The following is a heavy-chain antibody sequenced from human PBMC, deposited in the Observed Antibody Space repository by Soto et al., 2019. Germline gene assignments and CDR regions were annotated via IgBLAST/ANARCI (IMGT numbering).Heavy chain of an antibody. CDR2: IFSDDEK. CDR3: ASTYSTSWYWFDP. D-gene: IGHD6-13*01. CDR1: GFSLSNAGLG. J-gene: IGHJ5*02. Sequence: QVTVKESGPALVKPTETLTLTCTVSGFSLSNAGLGVGWIRPPPGKALEWLAHIFSDDEKYYSKSLKSKLTISKNTANTQVVLTMTIMDPVDTATYYCASTYSTSWYWFDPWGQGTLVTVSS. V-gene: IGHV2-26*04.